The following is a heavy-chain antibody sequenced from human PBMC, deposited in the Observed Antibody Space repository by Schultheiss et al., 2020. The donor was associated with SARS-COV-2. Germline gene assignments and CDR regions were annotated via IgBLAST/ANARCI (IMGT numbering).Heavy chain of an antibody. Sequence: GGSLRLSCAASGFTFSSYGMHWVRQAPGKGLEWVAVISYDGSNKYYADSVKGRFTISRDNSKNTLYLQMNSLRAEDTAVYYCAKALKRDWFTAFDIWGQGTMVTVSS. J-gene: IGHJ3*02. CDR3: AKALKRDWFTAFDI. D-gene: IGHD3/OR15-3a*01. V-gene: IGHV3-30*18. CDR2: ISYDGSNK. CDR1: GFTFSSYG.